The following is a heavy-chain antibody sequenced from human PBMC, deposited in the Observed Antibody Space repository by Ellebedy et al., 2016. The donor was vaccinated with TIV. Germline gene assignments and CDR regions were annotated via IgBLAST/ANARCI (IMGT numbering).Heavy chain of an antibody. CDR3: ARGDGSYYNYFYYMDI. V-gene: IGHV1-24*01. Sequence: ASVKVSCXVSAYSLTDLYMHWVRQAPGKGLEWMGGFDPEDGETIYSQKFQGRVTMARDTSITTAYMELSRLRSDDTAVYYCARGDGSYYNYFYYMDIWGEGTTVTVSS. J-gene: IGHJ6*03. CDR2: FDPEDGET. CDR1: AYSLTDLY. D-gene: IGHD1-26*01.